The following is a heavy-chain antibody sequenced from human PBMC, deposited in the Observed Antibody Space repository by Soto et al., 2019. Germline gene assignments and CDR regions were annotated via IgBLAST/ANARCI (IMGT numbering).Heavy chain of an antibody. CDR2: MYYSGST. CDR1: GGSISSSSYY. V-gene: IGHV4-39*01. CDR3: ARQTYYDYIWGSPLEFDP. D-gene: IGHD3-16*01. Sequence: QLQLQESGPGLVKPSETLSLTCTVSGGSISSSSYYWGWIRQPPGKGLEWIGSMYYSGSTYYNPSLKSRVTISVDTSRNQFSLKLSSVTAADTAVYYCARQTYYDYIWGSPLEFDPWGQGTLVTVSS. J-gene: IGHJ5*02.